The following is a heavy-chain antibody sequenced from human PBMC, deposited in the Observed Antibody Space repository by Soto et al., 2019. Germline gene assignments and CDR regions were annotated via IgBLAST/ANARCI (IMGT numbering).Heavy chain of an antibody. D-gene: IGHD3-22*01. CDR1: GFTFSSSG. Sequence: QVQLVESGGGVVQPGRSLRLSCAASGFTFSSSGMHWVRQAPGKGLEWVTVISYDGNEKLYADSVKGRFTISRDNSKNTLHLQMNSLSVADTAVYYCGDVLWGNYYLGNGGQGTLVTVTS. CDR2: ISYDGNEK. V-gene: IGHV3-30*03. J-gene: IGHJ4*02. CDR3: GDVLWGNYYLGN.